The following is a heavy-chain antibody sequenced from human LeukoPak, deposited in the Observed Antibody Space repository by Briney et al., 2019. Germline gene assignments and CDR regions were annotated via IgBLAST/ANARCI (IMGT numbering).Heavy chain of an antibody. CDR3: ARVKKLMPEFEF. V-gene: IGHV1-2*02. D-gene: IGHD2-2*01. CDR2: INPNSGAT. CDR1: GYTFIDYY. J-gene: IGHJ4*02. Sequence: ASVKVSCRSSGYTFIDYYIHWVRQAPGQGLEWMGWINPNSGATKYAQKFQGRVSMTRDTSINTAYMDLTNLRSDDTAIFYCARVKKLMPEFEFWGQGTLVTVSS.